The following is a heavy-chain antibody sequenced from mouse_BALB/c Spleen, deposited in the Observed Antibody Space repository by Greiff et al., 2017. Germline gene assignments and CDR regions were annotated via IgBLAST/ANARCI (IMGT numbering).Heavy chain of an antibody. CDR3: ARQEKTTATGDY. CDR2: ISSGGSYT. J-gene: IGHJ2*01. Sequence: EVNVVESGGGLVKPGGSLKLSCAASGFTFSSYAMSWVRQTPEKRLEWVATISSGGSYTYYPDSVKGRFTISRDNAKNTLYLQMSSLRSEDTAMYYCARQEKTTATGDYGGQGTTLTVSS. V-gene: IGHV5-9-3*01. D-gene: IGHD1-2*01. CDR1: GFTFSSYA.